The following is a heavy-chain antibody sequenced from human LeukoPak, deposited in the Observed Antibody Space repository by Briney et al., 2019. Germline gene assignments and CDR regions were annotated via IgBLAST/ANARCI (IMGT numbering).Heavy chain of an antibody. CDR3: ARGLPPVMKYYFDY. D-gene: IGHD4-11*01. J-gene: IGHJ4*02. CDR2: ISGSGGNT. Sequence: QPGGSLRLSCAASGFTFSSYAVSWVRQAPGKGLQWVSGISGSGGNTYYADSVKGRFTISRDNSKNTMYLQMNSLRAEDTAMYYCARGLPPVMKYYFDYWSQGTLVTVSS. CDR1: GFTFSSYA. V-gene: IGHV3-23*01.